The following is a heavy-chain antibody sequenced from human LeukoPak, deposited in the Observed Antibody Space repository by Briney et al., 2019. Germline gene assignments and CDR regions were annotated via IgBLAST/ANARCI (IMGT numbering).Heavy chain of an antibody. Sequence: SETLSLTCTVSGVSASSYYWSWIRQPAGKGLEWVGRMYISGTTDYNPSLKSRVTMSVDTSKNQFSLKLSSVTAADTAVYYCAREKTILDYWGQGTLVTVSS. J-gene: IGHJ4*02. CDR3: AREKTILDY. V-gene: IGHV4-4*07. CDR2: MYISGTT. CDR1: GVSASSYY. D-gene: IGHD1-14*01.